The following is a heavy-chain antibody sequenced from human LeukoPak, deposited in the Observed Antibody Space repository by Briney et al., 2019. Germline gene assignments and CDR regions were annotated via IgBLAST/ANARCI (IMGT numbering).Heavy chain of an antibody. CDR2: ISSSGSTI. CDR3: ARVATYSGCDPFVRHYYYYMDV. V-gene: IGHV3-11*01. D-gene: IGHD5-12*01. Sequence: PGGSLRLSCAASGFTFSDYYMSWIRQAPGKGLEWVSYISSSGSTIYYADSVKGRFTISRDNAKNSLYLQMNSLRAEDTAVYYCARVATYSGCDPFVRHYYYYMDVWGKGTTVTVSS. CDR1: GFTFSDYY. J-gene: IGHJ6*03.